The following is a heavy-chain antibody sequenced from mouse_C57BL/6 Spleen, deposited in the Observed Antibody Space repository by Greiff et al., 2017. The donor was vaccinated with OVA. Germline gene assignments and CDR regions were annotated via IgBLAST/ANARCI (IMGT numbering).Heavy chain of an antibody. J-gene: IGHJ1*03. CDR3: ARGVITTVVTDWYFDV. CDR1: GYSFTGYY. Sequence: EVKLMESGPELVKPGASVKISCKASGYSFTGYYMHWVQQSHGNILDWIGYIYPYNGVSSYNQKFKGKATLTVDKSSSTAYMELRSLTSEDSAVYYCARGVITTVVTDWYFDVWGTGTTVTVSS. CDR2: IYPYNGVS. D-gene: IGHD1-1*01. V-gene: IGHV1-31*01.